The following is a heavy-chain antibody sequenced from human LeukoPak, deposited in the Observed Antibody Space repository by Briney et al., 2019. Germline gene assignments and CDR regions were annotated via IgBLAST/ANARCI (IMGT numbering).Heavy chain of an antibody. CDR1: GGTITSYY. CDR3: ARNYGSGIDDAFDI. V-gene: IGHV4-59*01. Sequence: SETPSLTCTVSGGTITSYYWTWIRQPPGKGLEWIGFIYGDGSTKYNPSLKSRVTMSVDTSKNQFSLKLSSATAADSAVYYCARNYGSGIDDAFDIWGQGTMVTVSS. J-gene: IGHJ3*02. D-gene: IGHD3-10*01. CDR2: IYGDGST.